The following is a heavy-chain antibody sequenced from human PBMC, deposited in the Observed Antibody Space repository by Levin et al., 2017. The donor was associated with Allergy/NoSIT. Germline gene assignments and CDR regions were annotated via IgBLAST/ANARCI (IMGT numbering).Heavy chain of an antibody. CDR1: GGSISSGGYY. D-gene: IGHD1-26*01. CDR3: ARVGGGSRLPVTWDLGGYFDY. CDR2: IYYSGST. Sequence: SETLSLTCTVSGGSISSGGYYWSWIRQHPGKGLEWIGYIYYSGSTYYNPSLKSRVTISVDTSKNQFSLKLSSVTAADTAVYYCARVGGGSRLPVTWDLGGYFDYWGQGTLVTVSS. J-gene: IGHJ4*02. V-gene: IGHV4-31*03.